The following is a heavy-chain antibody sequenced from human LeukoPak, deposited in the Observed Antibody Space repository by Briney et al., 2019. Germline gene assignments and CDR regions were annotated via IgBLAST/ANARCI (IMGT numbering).Heavy chain of an antibody. D-gene: IGHD1-26*01. CDR3: ARARWELLLTDAFDI. Sequence: SETLSLTCIVSGGSISSNNYYWGWIRQPPGKGLEWIGSVYYSGSTHYNPSLKSRVTISVDTSKNQFSLKLSSVTAADTAVYYCARARWELLLTDAFDIWGQGTMVTVSS. J-gene: IGHJ3*02. CDR2: VYYSGST. CDR1: GGSISSNNYY. V-gene: IGHV4-39*07.